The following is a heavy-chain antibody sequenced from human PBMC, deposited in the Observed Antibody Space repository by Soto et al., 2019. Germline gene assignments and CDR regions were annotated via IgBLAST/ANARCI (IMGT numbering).Heavy chain of an antibody. CDR1: GFTFGSYW. J-gene: IGHJ3*02. D-gene: IGHD6-13*01. CDR3: ARDVSPGISSLYLDAFDI. CDR2: IKRDGSNK. Sequence: EVQLVESGGTLVQPGGSLRLSCEGSGFTFGSYWMTWVRQAPGKWLEWVANIKRDGSNKSYLDSVRGRFTISRDNAKNSLYLQMSSLRAEDTALYYCARDVSPGISSLYLDAFDIWRQGTMVTVSS. V-gene: IGHV3-7*05.